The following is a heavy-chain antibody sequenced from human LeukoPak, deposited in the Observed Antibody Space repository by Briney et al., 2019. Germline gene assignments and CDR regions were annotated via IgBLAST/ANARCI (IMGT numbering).Heavy chain of an antibody. Sequence: GGSLRLSCAASGFTFSDYYMSWIRQAPGKGLEWVSYISSSGSTIYYADSVKGRFTISRDNAKNSLYLQMNSLRAEDTAVYYCAKLRGGSCRDAFDIWGQGTMVTVSS. CDR1: GFTFSDYY. D-gene: IGHD2-15*01. J-gene: IGHJ3*02. V-gene: IGHV3-11*01. CDR3: AKLRGGSCRDAFDI. CDR2: ISSSGSTI.